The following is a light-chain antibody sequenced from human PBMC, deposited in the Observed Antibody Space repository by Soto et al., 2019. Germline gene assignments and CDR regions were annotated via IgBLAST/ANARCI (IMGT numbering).Light chain of an antibody. V-gene: IGLV2-14*01. Sequence: QSALTQPASVSGSPGQSITISCTGTSSDVGGYNYVSWYQQRPGKAPKLMIYDVNNRPSGVSNRFSASKSGNTASLTISGLQAEDEADYYCSSYSSTTTLGFGGGTKLTVL. CDR2: DVN. CDR3: SSYSSTTTLG. CDR1: SSDVGGYNY. J-gene: IGLJ3*02.